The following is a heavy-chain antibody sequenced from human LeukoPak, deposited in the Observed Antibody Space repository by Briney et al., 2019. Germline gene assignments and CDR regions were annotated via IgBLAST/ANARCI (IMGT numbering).Heavy chain of an antibody. CDR2: IYSSGST. Sequence: GGSLRLSCAASGFTVSSNYMSWVRQAPGKGLEWVSVIYSSGSTYYADSVKGRFTISRDNSKNTLYLQMNSLRAEDTAVYYCARDSRIRRYYDSSGYYDYWGQGTLVTVSS. D-gene: IGHD3-22*01. CDR3: ARDSRIRRYYDSSGYYDY. V-gene: IGHV3-66*01. J-gene: IGHJ4*02. CDR1: GFTVSSNY.